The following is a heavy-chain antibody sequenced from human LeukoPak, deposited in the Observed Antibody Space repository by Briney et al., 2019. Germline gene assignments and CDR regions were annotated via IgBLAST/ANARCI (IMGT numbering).Heavy chain of an antibody. CDR2: TKTGGST. J-gene: IGHJ4*02. CDR1: GDSISSYY. Sequence: SETLSLTCTVSGDSISSYYWSWIRQPAGKGLEWIGRTKTGGSTNYNPSLKSRVTLSVDTSKNQFSLKLSSVIAADTAVYYCARLQGDYSFDYWGQGTLVTVSS. D-gene: IGHD4-11*01. CDR3: ARLQGDYSFDY. V-gene: IGHV4-4*07.